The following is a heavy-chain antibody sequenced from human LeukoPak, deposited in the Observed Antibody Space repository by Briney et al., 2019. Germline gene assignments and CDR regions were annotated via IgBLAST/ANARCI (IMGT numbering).Heavy chain of an antibody. D-gene: IGHD6-13*01. CDR3: ARDQGGTANLYYYYGMDV. Sequence: PSETLSLTCAVSGGSISSGGYYWSWIRQHPGKGLEWIGYIYYSGSTYYNPSLKSRVTISVDTSKNQFSLKLSSVTAADTAVYYCARDQGGTANLYYYYGMDVWGQGTTVTVSS. CDR2: IYYSGST. CDR1: GGSISSGGYY. J-gene: IGHJ6*02. V-gene: IGHV4-31*11.